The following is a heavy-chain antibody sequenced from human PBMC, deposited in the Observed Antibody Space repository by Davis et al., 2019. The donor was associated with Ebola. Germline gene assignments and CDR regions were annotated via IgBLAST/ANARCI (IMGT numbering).Heavy chain of an antibody. J-gene: IGHJ5*02. CDR1: GGSISNGSTSDYY. V-gene: IGHV4-61*08. D-gene: IGHD4/OR15-4a*01. CDR2: VFLRGRT. CDR3: ARQDHAANYFDR. Sequence: PSETLSLTCTVSGGSISNGSTSDYYWNWIRQPPGKGLEWVGYVFLRGRTNYNPSLKSRLTISVDTSNQFSLRLRSVTAADTAVDYCARQDHAANYFDRWGQGTLV.